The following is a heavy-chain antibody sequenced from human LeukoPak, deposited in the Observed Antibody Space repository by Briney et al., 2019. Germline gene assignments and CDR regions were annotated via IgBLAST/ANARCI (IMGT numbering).Heavy chain of an antibody. V-gene: IGHV4-4*02. D-gene: IGHD3-22*01. J-gene: IGHJ4*02. CDR2: VNLQGST. Sequence: PSETLSLTCGVSGGSISNTNWWTLVRQPPGKGLEWIGEVNLQGSTNYNSSLKSRVTISVDTSKNQFSLKVNSVTAADTAVYYCARGSDYDSSACEYWGQGTLVTVSS. CDR1: GGSISNTNW. CDR3: ARGSDYDSSACEY.